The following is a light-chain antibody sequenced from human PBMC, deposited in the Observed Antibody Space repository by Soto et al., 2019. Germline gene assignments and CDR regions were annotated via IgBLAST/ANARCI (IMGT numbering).Light chain of an antibody. CDR3: QQRSNRPCT. V-gene: IGKV3-11*01. CDR1: QSVSSS. CDR2: DAS. J-gene: IGKJ1*01. Sequence: IGMTQCPATLSVSPGELATLSCRASQSVSSSLVWYQQKPGQAPRLLIYDASNWASGIPARFSGSGSGTDFTLTISSLEPEDFAVYYCQQRSNRPCTFGQGTKVDIK.